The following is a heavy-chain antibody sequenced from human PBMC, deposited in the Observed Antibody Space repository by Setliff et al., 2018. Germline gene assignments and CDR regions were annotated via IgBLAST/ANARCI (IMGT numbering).Heavy chain of an antibody. CDR2: IDQSGIT. D-gene: IGHD3-22*01. CDR1: GGSFSGYY. V-gene: IGHV4-34*01. CDR3: ARGRRITMIVVPPGVFDI. Sequence: SETLSLTCAVYGGSFSGYYWSWNRQPPGKGPEWIGEIDQSGITNYNPSLKSRVTISIDTSKNQFSLRLSSVTATDTAVYYCARGRRITMIVVPPGVFDIWGQGTMVTVSS. J-gene: IGHJ3*02.